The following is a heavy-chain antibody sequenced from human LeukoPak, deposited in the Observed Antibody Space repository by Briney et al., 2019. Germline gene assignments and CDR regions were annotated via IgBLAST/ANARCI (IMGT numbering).Heavy chain of an antibody. CDR1: GFTLSSYW. D-gene: IGHD5-18*01. CDR2: IKQDGSEK. Sequence: GGSLRLSCAASGFTLSSYWMSWVRQAPGKGLGWVANIKQDGSEKYYVDSVKGRFTISRDNAKNSLYLQMNSLRAEDTAVYYCARDGGYGYGSFDPWGQGTLVTVSS. V-gene: IGHV3-7*01. CDR3: ARDGGYGYGSFDP. J-gene: IGHJ5*02.